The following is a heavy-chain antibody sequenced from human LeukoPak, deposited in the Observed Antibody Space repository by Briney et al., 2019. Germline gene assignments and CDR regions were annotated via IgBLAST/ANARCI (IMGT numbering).Heavy chain of an antibody. D-gene: IGHD3-3*01. CDR2: INPNSGGT. J-gene: IGHJ6*03. V-gene: IGHV1-2*02. CDR3: ARGQPEITIFGVGYYMDA. CDR1: GYTFTGYY. Sequence: ASVKVSCKASGYTFTGYYMHWVRQAPGQGLEWMGWINPNSGGTNYAQKFQGRVTMTRDTSISTAYMELSRLRSDDTAVYYCARGQPEITIFGVGYYMDAWGKGTTVTVSS.